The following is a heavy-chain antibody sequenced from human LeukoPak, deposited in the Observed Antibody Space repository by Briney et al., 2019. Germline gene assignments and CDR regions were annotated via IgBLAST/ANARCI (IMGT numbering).Heavy chain of an antibody. Sequence: ASVKVSCKASGYTFTSYGISWVRQAPGQGLEWMGWISAYNGNTNYAQKLQGRVTMTTDTSTSTAYMELRSLRSDDTAVYYCARGGITMVRGVTYYYYYMDVWGKGTTVTVSS. J-gene: IGHJ6*03. CDR2: ISAYNGNT. CDR1: GYTFTSYG. CDR3: ARGGITMVRGVTYYYYYMDV. D-gene: IGHD3-10*01. V-gene: IGHV1-18*01.